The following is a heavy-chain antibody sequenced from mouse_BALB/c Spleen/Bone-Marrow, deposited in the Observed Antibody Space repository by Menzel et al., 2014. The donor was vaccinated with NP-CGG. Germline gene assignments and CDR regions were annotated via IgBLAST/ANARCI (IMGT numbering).Heavy chain of an antibody. Sequence: QVHVKQSGSELRSPGSSVKLSCKDFDSEVFPITYMSWVRQKPGHGFEWIGDILQSIGRTFYGQNFADKATLDADTVSNTAFLELNGLTSEDSAIYYSATLYGNTFDYWGQGTTLTVSS. CDR1: DSEVFPITY. CDR2: ILQSIGRT. J-gene: IGHJ2*01. D-gene: IGHD1-1*01. CDR3: ATLYGNTFDY. V-gene: IGHV15-2*02.